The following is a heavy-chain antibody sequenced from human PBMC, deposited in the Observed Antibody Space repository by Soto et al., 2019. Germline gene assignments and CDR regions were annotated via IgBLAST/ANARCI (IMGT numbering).Heavy chain of an antibody. V-gene: IGHV5-51*01. CDR3: ARPEGTKVLDY. CDR2: IYPGDSDT. J-gene: IGHJ4*02. Sequence: PGEALKISCKGCGYSFTSYWIGWVRQMPGKGLEWMGIIYPGDSDTRYSPSFQGQVTISADKSISTAYLQWSSLTASSPAMYYCARPEGTKVLDYWGQGTLVTVSS. D-gene: IGHD2-8*01. CDR1: GYSFTSYW.